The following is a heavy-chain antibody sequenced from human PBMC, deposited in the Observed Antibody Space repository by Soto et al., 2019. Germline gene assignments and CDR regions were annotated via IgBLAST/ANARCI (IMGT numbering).Heavy chain of an antibody. CDR2: LIPIFGTT. J-gene: IGHJ4*02. D-gene: IGHD1-26*01. Sequence: QVQLVQSGAEVKKPGSSVKVSCTASGGTFSRYGFTWVRQAPGQGFQWMGGLIPIFGTTHYEQNFQGRLSITADDSTSTVYMELSSLRSDDTAIYFCARTYYQWEALHYFDFWGQGTLVTVSS. V-gene: IGHV1-69*01. CDR3: ARTYYQWEALHYFDF. CDR1: GGTFSRYG.